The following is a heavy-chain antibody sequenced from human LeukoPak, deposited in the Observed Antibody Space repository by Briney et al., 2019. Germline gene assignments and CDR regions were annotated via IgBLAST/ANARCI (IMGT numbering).Heavy chain of an antibody. CDR2: ISGSGGSS. CDR3: AKPLRDAGNFNYPYFNF. D-gene: IGHD5-24*01. Sequence: GGSLRLSCAASGFTFTNYAMNWVRQAPGKGLEWVSAISGSGGSSSYADSVRGRFTISRDNSNNMLYLQMNSLRAEDTAEYYCAKPLRDAGNFNYPYFNFWGQGTLVTVSS. V-gene: IGHV3-23*01. CDR1: GFTFTNYA. J-gene: IGHJ4*02.